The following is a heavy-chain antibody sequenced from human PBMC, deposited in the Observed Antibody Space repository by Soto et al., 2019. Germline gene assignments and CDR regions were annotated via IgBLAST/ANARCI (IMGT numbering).Heavy chain of an antibody. V-gene: IGHV4-4*02. Sequence: QVHLQESGPGLVEPSGTLSLTCTVSGDSLSGIYWWNWVRQPPGKGLEWIGEIYETGSTNYNPARKSRVTLLIDKSKNQFPRKLNSVTAADTAVYYCARGGHSRMVVWGQGTTVTVSS. D-gene: IGHD2-15*01. CDR2: IYETGST. CDR3: ARGGHSRMVV. J-gene: IGHJ6*02. CDR1: GDSLSGIYW.